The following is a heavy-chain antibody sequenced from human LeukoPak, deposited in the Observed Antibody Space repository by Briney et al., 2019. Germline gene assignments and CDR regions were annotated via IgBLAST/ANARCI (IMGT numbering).Heavy chain of an antibody. Sequence: ASVKVSCKASGGTFSSYAISWVRQAPGQGLEWMGRIIPNPGIANYAQKFQGRVTITADKSTSTAYMELSSLRSEDTAVYYCARSELLRYFDWSHFDYWGQGTLVTVSS. V-gene: IGHV1-69*04. CDR3: ARSELLRYFDWSHFDY. CDR1: GGTFSSYA. D-gene: IGHD3-9*01. CDR2: IIPNPGIA. J-gene: IGHJ4*02.